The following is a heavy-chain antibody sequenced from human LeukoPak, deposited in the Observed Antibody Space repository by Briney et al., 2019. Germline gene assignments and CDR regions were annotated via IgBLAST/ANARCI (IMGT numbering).Heavy chain of an antibody. J-gene: IGHJ4*02. D-gene: IGHD3-22*01. Sequence: SETLSLTCTVSGGSISSYYWSWIRQPPGKGLEWIGEINHSGSTNYNPSLKSRVTISVDTSKNQFSLKLSSVTAADTAVYYCARGLPSLAMIVVVIPFDYWGQGTLVTVSS. V-gene: IGHV4-34*01. CDR3: ARGLPSLAMIVVVIPFDY. CDR1: GGSISSYY. CDR2: INHSGST.